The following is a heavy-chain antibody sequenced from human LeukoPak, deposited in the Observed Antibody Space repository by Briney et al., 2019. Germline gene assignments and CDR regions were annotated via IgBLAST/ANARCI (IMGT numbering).Heavy chain of an antibody. CDR2: ISSSGSTI. CDR3: ARERAIASLRPYCFDY. V-gene: IGHV3-11*01. Sequence: PGGSLRLSCAASGFTFSDYYMSWIRQAPGKGLEWISYISSSGSTIYYADSVKGRFTISRDNARNSLYLQMNSLRAEDTAVYYCARERAIASLRPYCFDYWGQGTLVTVSS. D-gene: IGHD6-6*01. CDR1: GFTFSDYY. J-gene: IGHJ4*02.